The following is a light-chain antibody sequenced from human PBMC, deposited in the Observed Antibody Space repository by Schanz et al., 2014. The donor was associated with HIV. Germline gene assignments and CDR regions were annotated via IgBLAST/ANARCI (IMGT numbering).Light chain of an antibody. CDR3: CSYTTTSTYV. CDR1: SSDVGTYDY. Sequence: QSALTQPASVAGSPGQSITIACTGTSSDVGTYDYVSWYQQHPGKAPKLIIYDVSNRPSGVSSRFSGSKSGNTASLTISGLQAEDEADYYCCSYTTTSTYVFGAGTKLTVL. V-gene: IGLV2-14*03. J-gene: IGLJ1*01. CDR2: DVS.